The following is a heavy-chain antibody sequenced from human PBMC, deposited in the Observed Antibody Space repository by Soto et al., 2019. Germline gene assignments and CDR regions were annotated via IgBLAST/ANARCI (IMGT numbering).Heavy chain of an antibody. D-gene: IGHD2-2*01. J-gene: IGHJ4*02. V-gene: IGHV1-18*01. CDR1: GYTFTSYG. Sequence: ASVKVSCKASGYTFTSYGISWVRQAPGQGLEWMGWISAYNGNTNYAQKLQGRVTMTTDTSTSTAYMELRSLRSDDTAVYYCARGYCSSTSCYFIHYWGQGTLVTVSS. CDR2: ISAYNGNT. CDR3: ARGYCSSTSCYFIHY.